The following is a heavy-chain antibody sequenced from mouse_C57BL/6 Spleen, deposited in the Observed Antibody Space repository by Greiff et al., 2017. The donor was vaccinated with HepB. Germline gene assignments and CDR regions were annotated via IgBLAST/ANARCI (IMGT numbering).Heavy chain of an antibody. CDR1: GFNIKDDY. Sequence: EVQLQQSGAELVRPGASVKLSCTASGFNIKDDYMHWVKQRPEQGLEWIGWIDPENGDTEYASKFKGKATITADTSSNTAYLQLSSLTSEDTAVYYCTRGDDYDVGFAYWGQGTLVTVSA. J-gene: IGHJ3*01. D-gene: IGHD2-4*01. CDR2: IDPENGDT. CDR3: TRGDDYDVGFAY. V-gene: IGHV14-4*01.